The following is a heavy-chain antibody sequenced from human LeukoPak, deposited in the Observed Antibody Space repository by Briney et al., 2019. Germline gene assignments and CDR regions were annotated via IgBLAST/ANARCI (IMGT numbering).Heavy chain of an antibody. CDR1: GGSFSGYY. D-gene: IGHD1-20*01. Sequence: SETLSLTCAVYGGSFSGYYWSSIRQPPGKGLEWIGEINHSGSTNYNPSLKSRVTISVDTSKNQFSLKLSSVTAADTAVYYCARVSSHNWNPHGMDVWGQGTTVTVSS. CDR2: INHSGST. J-gene: IGHJ6*02. CDR3: ARVSSHNWNPHGMDV. V-gene: IGHV4-34*01.